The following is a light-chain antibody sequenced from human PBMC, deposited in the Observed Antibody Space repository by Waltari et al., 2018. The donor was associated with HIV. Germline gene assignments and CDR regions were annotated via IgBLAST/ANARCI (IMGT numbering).Light chain of an antibody. CDR1: ALPKRY. J-gene: IGLJ3*02. CDR2: EDS. Sequence: SYELTQPPSVSVSPGQTARIPCSGDALPKRYASWYQQKSGQAPVLVIYEDSKRPSGIPERFSGSSSGTMATLTISGAQVEDEADYYCYSRDSSGNSWVFGGGTKLTVL. V-gene: IGLV3-10*01. CDR3: YSRDSSGNSWV.